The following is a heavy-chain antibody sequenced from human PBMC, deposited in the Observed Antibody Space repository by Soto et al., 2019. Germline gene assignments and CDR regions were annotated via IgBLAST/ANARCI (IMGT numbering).Heavy chain of an antibody. CDR2: IYYSGST. J-gene: IGHJ4*02. V-gene: IGHV4-39*01. CDR1: GGAISSSSYY. CDR3: ARRPSGSYSDY. Sequence: QLQLQESGPGLVKPSETLSLTCTVSGGAISSSSYYWGWIRQPPGKGLEWIGIIYYSGSTYYNPSLKSRVTRSVDTSKNQFSRKLSSVTAADTAVYYCARRPSGSYSDYWGQGTLVTVSS. D-gene: IGHD3-10*01.